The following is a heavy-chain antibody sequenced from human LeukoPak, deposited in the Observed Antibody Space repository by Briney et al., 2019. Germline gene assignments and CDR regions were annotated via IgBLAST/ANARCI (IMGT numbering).Heavy chain of an antibody. D-gene: IGHD2-15*01. V-gene: IGHV3-23*01. Sequence: GGSLRLSCAASGFTFSSYAMSWVRQALGKGLEWVSAISGSGGSTYYADSVKGRFTISRDNSKNTLYLQMNSLRAEDTAVYYCAKDHCSGGSCYSVYFDYWGQGTLVTVSS. CDR1: GFTFSSYA. J-gene: IGHJ4*02. CDR3: AKDHCSGGSCYSVYFDY. CDR2: ISGSGGST.